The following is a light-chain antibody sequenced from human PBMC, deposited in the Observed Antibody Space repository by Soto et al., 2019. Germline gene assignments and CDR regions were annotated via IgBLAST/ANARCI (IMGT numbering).Light chain of an antibody. CDR3: QPRSNWPLT. V-gene: IGKV3-11*01. Sequence: EIVLTQSPATLSLSPGERATLSCRASQSVSSYLAWYQQKPGQAPRLLIYDASNRATGIPARFSGSGSGTDFTLTINSLEPEDFAVYYCQPRSNWPLTFGGGTKVEIK. CDR1: QSVSSY. CDR2: DAS. J-gene: IGKJ4*01.